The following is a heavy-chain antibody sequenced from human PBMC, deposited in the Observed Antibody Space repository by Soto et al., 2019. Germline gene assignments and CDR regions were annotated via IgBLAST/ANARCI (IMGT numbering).Heavy chain of an antibody. CDR3: ARVPRTLKGIAVAGISDY. CDR2: INAGNGNT. D-gene: IGHD6-19*01. Sequence: ASVKVSCKASGYTFTSYAMHWVRQAPGQRLEWMGWINAGNGNTKYSQKFQGRVTITRDTSASTAYMELSSLRSEDTAVYYCARVPRTLKGIAVAGISDYWGQGTLVTVSS. V-gene: IGHV1-3*01. CDR1: GYTFTSYA. J-gene: IGHJ4*02.